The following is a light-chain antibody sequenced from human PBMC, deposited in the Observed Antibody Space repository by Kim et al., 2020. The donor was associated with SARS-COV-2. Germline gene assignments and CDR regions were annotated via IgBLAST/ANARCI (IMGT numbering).Light chain of an antibody. CDR1: ESVSNN. J-gene: IGKJ2*01. V-gene: IGKV3-15*01. CDR2: GAS. Sequence: EIVMTQSPATLSVSPGERATLSCRASESVSNNLAWYQHKPGQAPRLLIYGASTRGTGIPARFSGSGSGTDFTLTVSSLQSEDFAVYYCQPYNGLPPGDTFGQETTL. CDR3: QPYNGLPPGDT.